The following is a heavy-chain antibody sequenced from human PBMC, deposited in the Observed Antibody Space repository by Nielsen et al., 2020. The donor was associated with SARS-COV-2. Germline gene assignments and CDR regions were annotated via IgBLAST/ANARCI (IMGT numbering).Heavy chain of an antibody. D-gene: IGHD3-10*01. J-gene: IGHJ3*01. V-gene: IGHV3-23*01. CDR2: VSASGGST. CDR1: GFTFNIYA. CDR3: AKDGVVRGDALDL. Sequence: GESLKISCAASGFTFNIYAMAWVRRAPGRGLQWVTGVSASGGSTYYTDSVKGRFSISRDNSKNTLFLQMHSLRVEGTALYYCAKDGVVRGDALDLSGQGTMVTVSS.